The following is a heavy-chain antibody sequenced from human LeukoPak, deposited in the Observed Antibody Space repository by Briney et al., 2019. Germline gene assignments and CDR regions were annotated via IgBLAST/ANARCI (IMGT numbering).Heavy chain of an antibody. Sequence: GGSLRLSCAASGSTFSSYWMHWVRQAPGKGLVWVSRMNSDGSSTSYADSVKGRFTISRDNAKNTLYLQMNSLRAEDTAAYYCAREGDGYDYDHWGQGTLVTVSS. CDR2: MNSDGSST. CDR1: GSTFSSYW. D-gene: IGHD5-12*01. CDR3: AREGDGYDYDH. V-gene: IGHV3-74*01. J-gene: IGHJ4*02.